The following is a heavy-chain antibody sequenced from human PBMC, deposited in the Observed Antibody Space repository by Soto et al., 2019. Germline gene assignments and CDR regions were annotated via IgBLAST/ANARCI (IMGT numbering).Heavy chain of an antibody. Sequence: GPKVASETLSLTCAVYGGFLSETYWTWIRQPPGKGLEWIGEINHVGGTNYNPSLKSRVTMSVDTSQNQFSLRLISVTAADTAMYFCVRIRYQLPSSVLWLDPWGQGTPVTVSS. CDR3: VRIRYQLPSSVLWLDP. D-gene: IGHD3-16*01. CDR2: INHVGGT. J-gene: IGHJ5*02. V-gene: IGHV4-34*01. CDR1: GGFLSETY.